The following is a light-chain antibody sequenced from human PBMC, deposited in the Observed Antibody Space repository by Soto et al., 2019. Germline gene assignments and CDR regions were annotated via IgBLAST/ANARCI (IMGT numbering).Light chain of an antibody. CDR1: QSVSSY. V-gene: IGKV3-11*01. CDR2: DAS. Sequence: EIVLTHSPGTLSFTPGESATLSCRANQSVSSYLAWYQQKPGQAPRLLIYDASKRATGIPARFSGSGFGTDYTLTISSLEPEDFAVYYCQQRSKWRTFAQ. CDR3: QQRSKWRT. J-gene: IGKJ1*01.